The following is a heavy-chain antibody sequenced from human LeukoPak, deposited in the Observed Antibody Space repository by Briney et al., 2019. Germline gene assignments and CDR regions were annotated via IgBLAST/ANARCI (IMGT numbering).Heavy chain of an antibody. CDR2: MNPNSGNT. Sequence: GASVKVSCKASGYTFTSYDINWVRQATGQGGEWMGWMNPNSGNTGYAQKFQGRVTMTRNTSISTAYMDLSSLRSEDTAVYYCARGSHYCGSGSYDAFDIWGQGTMVTVSS. J-gene: IGHJ3*02. D-gene: IGHD3-10*01. V-gene: IGHV1-8*01. CDR1: GYTFTSYD. CDR3: ARGSHYCGSGSYDAFDI.